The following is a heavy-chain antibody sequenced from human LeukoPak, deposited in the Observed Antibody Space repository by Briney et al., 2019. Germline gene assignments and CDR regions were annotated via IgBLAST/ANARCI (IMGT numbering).Heavy chain of an antibody. Sequence: ASVKVSCKASGYTFTSYYMHWVGQAPGQGLEWMGIINPSGGSTSYAQKFQGRVTMTRDTSTSTVYMELSSLRSEDTAVYYCARDGDTVSPAGNYYYYYGMDVWGQGTTVTVSS. J-gene: IGHJ6*02. CDR2: INPSGGST. V-gene: IGHV1-46*01. D-gene: IGHD4-4*01. CDR3: ARDGDTVSPAGNYYYYYGMDV. CDR1: GYTFTSYY.